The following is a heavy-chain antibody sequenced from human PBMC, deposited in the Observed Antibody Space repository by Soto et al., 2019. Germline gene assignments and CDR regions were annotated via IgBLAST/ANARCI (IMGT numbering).Heavy chain of an antibody. CDR1: GFTFSGSA. Sequence: QSGGSLRLSCAASGFTFSGSAMHWVRQASGKGLEWVGRIRSKANSYATAYAASVKGRFTISRDDSKNTAYLQMNSLKTEDTAVYYCVEGGSETGEKSLSVTNYWGQGTLVTVSS. CDR3: VEGGSETGEKSLSVTNY. D-gene: IGHD1-1*01. CDR2: IRSKANSYAT. J-gene: IGHJ4*02. V-gene: IGHV3-73*01.